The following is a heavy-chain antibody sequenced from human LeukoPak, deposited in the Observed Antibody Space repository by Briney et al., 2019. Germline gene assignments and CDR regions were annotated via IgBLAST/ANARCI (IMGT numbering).Heavy chain of an antibody. D-gene: IGHD3-16*01. V-gene: IGHV3-21*01. CDR2: LSNAGDI. Sequence: GGSLRLSCVASGFTFRSYSMNWVRQAPGKGLEWVSYLSNAGDIHYADSVKGRFTISRDNAQNSLYLQMNSLRVEDTAVYYCARDYNWGFDYWGQGTLVTVSS. CDR3: ARDYNWGFDY. J-gene: IGHJ4*02. CDR1: GFTFRSYS.